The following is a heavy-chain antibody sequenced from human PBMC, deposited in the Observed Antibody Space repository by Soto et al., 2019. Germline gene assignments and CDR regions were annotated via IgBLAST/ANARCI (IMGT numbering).Heavy chain of an antibody. V-gene: IGHV4-59*01. CDR2: IYYSGST. J-gene: IGHJ5*02. CDR1: GGSISSYY. D-gene: IGHD3-10*01. CDR3: ASTGYYGSGSYPNWFDP. Sequence: PSETLSLTCTFYGGSISSYYWSWIRQPPGKGLEWIGYIYYSGSTNYNPSLKSRVTISVDTSKNQFSLKLSSVTAADTAVYYCASTGYYGSGSYPNWFDPWGQGTLVTVSS.